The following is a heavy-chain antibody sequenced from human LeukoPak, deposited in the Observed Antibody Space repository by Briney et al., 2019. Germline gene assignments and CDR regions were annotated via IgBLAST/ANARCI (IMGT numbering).Heavy chain of an antibody. Sequence: PGGSLRLSCAASGFTFSSYSMIWVRQAPGKGLEWVSYISSSSSTIYYADSVKGRFTISRDNAENSLYLQMNSLRAEDTAVYYCARDRHRYSYDTGGYPPYWGQGTLVTVSS. CDR3: ARDRHRYSYDTGGYPPY. CDR1: GFTFSSYS. D-gene: IGHD3-22*01. CDR2: ISSSSSTI. J-gene: IGHJ4*02. V-gene: IGHV3-48*01.